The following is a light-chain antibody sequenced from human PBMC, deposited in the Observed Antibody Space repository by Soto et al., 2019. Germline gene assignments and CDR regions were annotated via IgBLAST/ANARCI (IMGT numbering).Light chain of an antibody. J-gene: IGKJ1*01. CDR1: QSVSSSY. Sequence: EIVLTQSPGTLSLSPGERATLSCRASQSVSSSYLAWYQQNPGQAPRLLIYGASSRATGIPDRFSGSGSGTDFTLTISRLEPEDFAVYYCQQYGSSPRTFGQGTNVEIK. CDR3: QQYGSSPRT. V-gene: IGKV3-20*01. CDR2: GAS.